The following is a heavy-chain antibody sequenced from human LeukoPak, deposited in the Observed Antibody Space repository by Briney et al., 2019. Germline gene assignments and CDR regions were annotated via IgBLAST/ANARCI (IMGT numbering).Heavy chain of an antibody. CDR3: ARVLTGTAPFDY. CDR1: GFTFSSYW. V-gene: IGHV3-74*01. Sequence: GGSLRLSCAASGFTFSSYWMHWVRQAPGKGLVWVSRINGDGSSTSYADSVKGRFTISRDNAKNTLYLQMNSLRAEDTAVYYCARVLTGTAPFDYWGQGTLVTVSS. D-gene: IGHD7-27*01. CDR2: INGDGSST. J-gene: IGHJ4*02.